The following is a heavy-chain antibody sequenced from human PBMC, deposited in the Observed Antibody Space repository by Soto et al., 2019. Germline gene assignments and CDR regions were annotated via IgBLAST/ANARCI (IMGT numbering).Heavy chain of an antibody. Sequence: EVQLVESGGGLVKPGGSLRLSCAASGFTFSSYSMNWVRQAPGKGLEWVSSISSSSSYIYYADSVKGRFTISRDNANNSLYLQMNSLRAEDTAVYYCARDLYSSSARYFDYWGHGTLVTVAS. J-gene: IGHJ4*01. V-gene: IGHV3-21*01. CDR2: ISSSSSYI. CDR3: ARDLYSSSARYFDY. D-gene: IGHD6-6*01. CDR1: GFTFSSYS.